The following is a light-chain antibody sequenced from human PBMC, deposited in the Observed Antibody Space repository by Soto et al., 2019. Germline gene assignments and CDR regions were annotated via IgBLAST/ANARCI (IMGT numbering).Light chain of an antibody. J-gene: IGKJ1*01. CDR2: EAS. V-gene: IGKV1-5*03. CDR3: QQYTSYSPT. CDR1: QTISGW. Sequence: DIQMTQSPSTLSASVGDRVTITCRASQTISGWLAWYQQKPGKAPKLLIFEASILESGVPSRFSGSRSGTEFTLTIDSLQPDDFATYYCQQYTSYSPTFGQGTKVEL.